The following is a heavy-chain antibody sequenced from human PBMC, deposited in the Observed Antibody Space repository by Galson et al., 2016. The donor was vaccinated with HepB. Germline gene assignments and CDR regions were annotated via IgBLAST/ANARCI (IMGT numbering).Heavy chain of an antibody. CDR1: GFTFSCCS. CDR2: ISNDGSNK. CDR3: ARANWKYSAYYFDF. D-gene: IGHD1-7*01. V-gene: IGHV3-30-3*01. J-gene: IGHJ4*02. Sequence: SLRLSCAASGFTFSCCSLHWVRQAPGKGLEWVAVISNDGSNKYYADSVKGRFTISRDHSKNTVFVEMHSLRADDTGVYYCARANWKYSAYYFDFWGQGTLVTVSS.